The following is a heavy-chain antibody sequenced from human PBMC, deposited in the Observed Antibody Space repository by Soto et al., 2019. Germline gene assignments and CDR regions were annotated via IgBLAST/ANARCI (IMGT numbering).Heavy chain of an antibody. V-gene: IGHV3-23*01. J-gene: IGHJ4*02. CDR1: GYTFSSGA. CDR2: IDGGGTT. CDR3: ATLLGFSSGGSWYSHVADY. Sequence: EVHLWESGGDLVQPGGSLRVSLVGPGYTFSSGAMGWFRKLPGKGLGGASGIDGGGTTDSADSVKGRFTISRDNSQDTLYLQMNSLRAEDTAVYYCATLLGFSSGGSWYSHVADYWGQGTLVTVSS. D-gene: IGHD2-8*02.